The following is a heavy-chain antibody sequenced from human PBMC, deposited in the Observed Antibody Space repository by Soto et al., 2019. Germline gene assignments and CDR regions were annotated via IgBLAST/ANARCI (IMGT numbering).Heavy chain of an antibody. CDR1: GGTFSSYA. CDR3: ARSILTGYYIYGMDV. J-gene: IGHJ6*02. Sequence: VASVKVSCKASGGTFSSYAISWVRQAPGQGLEWMGGIIPIFGTANYAQKFQGRVTITADESTSTAYMELSSLRSEDTAVYYCARSILTGYYIYGMDVWGQGTTVTVSS. CDR2: IIPIFGTA. D-gene: IGHD3-9*01. V-gene: IGHV1-69*13.